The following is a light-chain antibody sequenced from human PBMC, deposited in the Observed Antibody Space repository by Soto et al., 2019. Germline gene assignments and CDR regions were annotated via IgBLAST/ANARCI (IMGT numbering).Light chain of an antibody. Sequence: IVLTQSPGTLSLSPWERATFSCRASQSVSNNYLAWYQQKPGQAPRLLIYGASNRATGIPARFSGSGSGTDFTLTISRLEPEDFAVYYCQQYGSSPGTFGQGTKVDIK. CDR1: QSVSNNY. CDR2: GAS. J-gene: IGKJ1*01. V-gene: IGKV3-20*01. CDR3: QQYGSSPGT.